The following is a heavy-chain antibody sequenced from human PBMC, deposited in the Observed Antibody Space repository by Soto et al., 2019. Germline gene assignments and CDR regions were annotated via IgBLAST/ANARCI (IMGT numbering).Heavy chain of an antibody. Sequence: SLGLSCAASGFTFSSYAMSWVRQAPGKGLEWVSAISGSGGSTYYADSVKGRFTISRDNSKNTLYLQMNSLRAEDTAVYYCAKDAGHSSGYYRSKTDFDYWGQGTMVTVSS. V-gene: IGHV3-23*01. CDR3: AKDAGHSSGYYRSKTDFDY. J-gene: IGHJ4*02. D-gene: IGHD3-22*01. CDR2: ISGSGGST. CDR1: GFTFSSYA.